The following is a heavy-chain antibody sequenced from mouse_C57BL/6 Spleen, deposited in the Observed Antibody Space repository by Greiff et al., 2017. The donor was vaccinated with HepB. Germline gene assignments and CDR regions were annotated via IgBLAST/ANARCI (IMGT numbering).Heavy chain of an antibody. CDR1: GFTFSSYA. Sequence: EVMLVESGGGLVKPGGSLKLSCAASGFTFSSYAMSWVRQTPEKRLEWVATISDGGSYTYYPDNVKGRFTISRDNAKNNLYLQMSHLKSEDTAMYYWARRGLGRAMDYWGQGTSVTVSS. V-gene: IGHV5-4*03. CDR3: ARRGLGRAMDY. J-gene: IGHJ4*01. D-gene: IGHD4-1*01. CDR2: ISDGGSYT.